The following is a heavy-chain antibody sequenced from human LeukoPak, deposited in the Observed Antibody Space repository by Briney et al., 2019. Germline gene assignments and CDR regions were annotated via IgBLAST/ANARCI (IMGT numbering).Heavy chain of an antibody. V-gene: IGHV3-7*01. CDR2: IKQDGSEK. CDR3: ARDAWGSYRHAHFDY. Sequence: GGSLRLSCVASAFTFSSFCMTWVRQAPGKGLEWVANIKQDGSEKYYVDSVKGRFTISRDNAKNSLYLQMNSLRAEDTAVYYCARDAWGSYRHAHFDYWGQGTLVTVSS. CDR1: AFTFSSFC. D-gene: IGHD3-16*02. J-gene: IGHJ4*02.